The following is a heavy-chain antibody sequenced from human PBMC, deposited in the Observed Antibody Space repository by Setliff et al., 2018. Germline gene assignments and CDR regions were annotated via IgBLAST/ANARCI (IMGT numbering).Heavy chain of an antibody. Sequence: LSLTCTVSGGSISSGSYYWSWIRQPAGKGLEWIGHIYTSGSTNYNPSLKSRVTISVDTSKNQFSLKLSSVTAADTAVYYCARDCYYGSGSYLGRSGSYYYYYGMDVWGQGTTVTV. CDR2: IYTSGST. J-gene: IGHJ6*02. CDR3: ARDCYYGSGSYLGRSGSYYYYYGMDV. D-gene: IGHD3-10*01. CDR1: GGSISSGSYY. V-gene: IGHV4-61*09.